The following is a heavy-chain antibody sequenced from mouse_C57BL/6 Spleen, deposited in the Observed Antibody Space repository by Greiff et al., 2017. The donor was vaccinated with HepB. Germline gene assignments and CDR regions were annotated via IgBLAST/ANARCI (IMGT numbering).Heavy chain of an antibody. D-gene: IGHD2-5*01. Sequence: EVNVVESGGDLVKPGGSLKLSCAASGFTFSSYGMSWVRQTPDKRLEWVATISSGGSYTYYPDSVKGRFTISRDNAKNTLYLQMSSLKSEDTAMYYCARRGSNEAWFAYWGQGTLVTVSA. CDR1: GFTFSSYG. J-gene: IGHJ3*01. CDR2: ISSGGSYT. V-gene: IGHV5-6*02. CDR3: ARRGSNEAWFAY.